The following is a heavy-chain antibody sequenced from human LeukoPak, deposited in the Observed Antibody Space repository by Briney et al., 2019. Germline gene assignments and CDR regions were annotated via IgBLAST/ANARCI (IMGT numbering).Heavy chain of an antibody. Sequence: GGSLRLSCAASGFIFSSYWMSWVRQAPGQGLEWVANIKQDGSEEVYVDSVKGRFTISRDNAKNSLFLQMNTLRAEDTAVYYCATAGNYRFDYWGQGTLVTVSS. CDR3: ATAGNYRFDY. CDR1: GFIFSSYW. V-gene: IGHV3-7*02. D-gene: IGHD1-7*01. J-gene: IGHJ4*02. CDR2: IKQDGSEE.